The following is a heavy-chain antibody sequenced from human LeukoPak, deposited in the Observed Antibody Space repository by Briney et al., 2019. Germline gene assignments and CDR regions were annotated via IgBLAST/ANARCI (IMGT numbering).Heavy chain of an antibody. Sequence: GESLKISCKGSGYSFTSYWIGWVRQMPGKGLEWMGIIYPGDSDTRYSPSFQGQVTISADKSISTAYLQWSSLKTSDTAMYYCARGRRSKLYYFDYWGQGTLVTVSS. D-gene: IGHD1-1*01. J-gene: IGHJ4*02. CDR1: GYSFTSYW. V-gene: IGHV5-51*01. CDR2: IYPGDSDT. CDR3: ARGRRSKLYYFDY.